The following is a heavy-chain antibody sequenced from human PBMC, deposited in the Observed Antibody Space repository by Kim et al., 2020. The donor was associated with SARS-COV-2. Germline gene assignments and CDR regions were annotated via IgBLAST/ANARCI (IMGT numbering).Heavy chain of an antibody. CDR3: ARDGSLGSGTYDGFDI. D-gene: IGHD3-10*01. J-gene: IGHJ3*02. Sequence: SLKRRFTVSIDTSRNQFSLKLTSVTAADTAVYYCARDGSLGSGTYDGFDIWGQGTMVTVSS. V-gene: IGHV4-30-2*04.